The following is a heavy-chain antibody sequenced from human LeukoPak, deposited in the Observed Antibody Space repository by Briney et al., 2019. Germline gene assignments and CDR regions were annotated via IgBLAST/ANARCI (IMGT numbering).Heavy chain of an antibody. J-gene: IGHJ4*02. CDR3: ARQRTDDSSGSLDY. V-gene: IGHV4-39*07. CDR1: GGSISSRSYY. Sequence: SQTLSLTCTVSGGSISSRSYYWGWIRQPPGKGLEGIGSIYYSGSSYNNPSLKSRVTISVDTSKNQFSLKLSSVTAADTAVYFCARQRTDDSSGSLDYWGQGPLVTVSS. D-gene: IGHD3-22*01. CDR2: IYYSGSS.